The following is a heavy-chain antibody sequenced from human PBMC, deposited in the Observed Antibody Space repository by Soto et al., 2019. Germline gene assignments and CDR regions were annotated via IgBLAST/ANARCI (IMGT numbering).Heavy chain of an antibody. CDR3: AKLGRYDSESYSFRYNWLHP. V-gene: IGHV3-53*01. CDR2: IYSGGTT. CDR1: GFSVSSSH. D-gene: IGHD3-10*01. Sequence: EVRLVDSGGGLIQPGGSLRLSCAASGFSVSSSHMIWVRQAPGKGLEWVSVIYSGGTTYYAVSVKGRFTISRDKSTNPVYLQMEGLRTEDTAVYHGAKLGRYDSESYSFRYNWLHPWGQGTLVTVSS. J-gene: IGHJ5*02.